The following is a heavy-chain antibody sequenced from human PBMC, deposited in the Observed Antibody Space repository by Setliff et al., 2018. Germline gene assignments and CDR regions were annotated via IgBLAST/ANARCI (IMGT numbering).Heavy chain of an antibody. V-gene: IGHV3-33*08. D-gene: IGHD2-15*01. CDR1: GFTFSTYR. CDR2: IWDDGVKK. CDR3: ARTCSGSGCYAGLES. Sequence: GGSLRLSCAASGFTFSTYRMHWVRQAPGKGLEWVAVIWDDGVKKYHADSVKGQFTISRDNSKNTLYLQMNSLRPEDTAVYYCARTCSGSGCYAGLESWGQGTPVTVSS. J-gene: IGHJ4*02.